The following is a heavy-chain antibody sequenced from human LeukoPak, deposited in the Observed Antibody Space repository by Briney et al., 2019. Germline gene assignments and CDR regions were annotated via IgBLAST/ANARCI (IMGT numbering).Heavy chain of an antibody. D-gene: IGHD5-18*01. CDR1: GFTFSSYW. V-gene: IGHV3-74*01. J-gene: IGHJ4*02. CDR2: INSDGSST. CDR3: ARRVGYSYGYGDYFDY. Sequence: GGSLRLSCAASGFTFSSYWMHWVRQAPGKGLVRVSRINSDGSSTSYADSVKGRFTISRDNAKNTLYLQMNSLRAEDTAVYYCARRVGYSYGYGDYFDYWGQGTLVTVSS.